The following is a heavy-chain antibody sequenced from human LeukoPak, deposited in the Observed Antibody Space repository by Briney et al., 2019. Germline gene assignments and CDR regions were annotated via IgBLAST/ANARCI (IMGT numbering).Heavy chain of an antibody. CDR3: AKDYDSSGWAAFDI. V-gene: IGHV3-30*18. CDR1: GFTFSSYG. Sequence: GGSLRLSCAASGFTFSSYGMHWVRQAPGKGLEWVAVISYDGGNKYYADSVKGRFTISRDNSKNTLYLQMNSLRAEDTAVYYCAKDYDSSGWAAFDIWGQGTMVTVSS. J-gene: IGHJ3*02. D-gene: IGHD3-22*01. CDR2: ISYDGGNK.